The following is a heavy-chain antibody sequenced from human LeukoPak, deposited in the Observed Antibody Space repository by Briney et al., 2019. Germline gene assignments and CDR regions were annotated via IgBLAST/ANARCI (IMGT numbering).Heavy chain of an antibody. V-gene: IGHV3-53*01. CDR1: GFTVSSNY. CDR2: IYTGETT. Sequence: GGFLRLSCAASGFTVSSNYMSWVRQAPGKGLEWVSVIYTGETTYYADFVKGRFTISRDNSKNTLYLQMNNLRAEDTAVYYCAKRGSSYWYFDLWGRGTLVTVSS. D-gene: IGHD3-16*01. J-gene: IGHJ2*01. CDR3: AKRGSSYWYFDL.